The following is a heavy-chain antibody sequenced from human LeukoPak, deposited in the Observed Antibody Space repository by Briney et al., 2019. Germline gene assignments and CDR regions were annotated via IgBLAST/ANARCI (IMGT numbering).Heavy chain of an antibody. Sequence: GGSLRLSCAAFGFTFSDYYKSWIRQAPGKGLEWVSYISSSGSTIYYADSVKGRFTISRDNAKNSLYLQMNSLRAEDTAVYYCARAVSGYAFPYFDYWGQGTLVTVSS. CDR2: ISSSGSTI. CDR3: ARAVSGYAFPYFDY. CDR1: GFTFSDYY. J-gene: IGHJ4*02. D-gene: IGHD5-12*01. V-gene: IGHV3-11*04.